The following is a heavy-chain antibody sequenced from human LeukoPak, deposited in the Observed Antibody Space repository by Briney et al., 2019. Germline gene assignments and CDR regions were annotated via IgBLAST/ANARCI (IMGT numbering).Heavy chain of an antibody. J-gene: IGHJ4*02. CDR3: ARDRGPSYCTSTTCRTLDW. Sequence: ASVKVSCKASGFTFNSYGLSWVRQAPGQGLEWMGWISAHNGDTSYAQRFQGRLTMTTDTATSTAYMELRSLTSGDTAVYYCARDRGPSYCTSTTCRTLDWWGQGTLVTVSS. D-gene: IGHD2-2*01. V-gene: IGHV1-18*01. CDR2: ISAHNGDT. CDR1: GFTFNSYG.